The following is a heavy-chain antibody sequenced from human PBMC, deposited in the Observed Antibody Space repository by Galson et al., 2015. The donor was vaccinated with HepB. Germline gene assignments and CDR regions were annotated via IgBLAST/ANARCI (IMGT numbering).Heavy chain of an antibody. CDR3: ASSSMTVSGTHY. CDR1: GYSFNTYW. J-gene: IGHJ4*02. D-gene: IGHD6-19*01. Sequence: QSGAEVKKPGESLRISCKGSGYSFNTYWISWVRQMPGEGLEWMGRIDLSDSYTKYSPSFQGHVIILGDKSISTAYLQWSSLKASDTAMYYWASSSMTVSGTHYWGQGTLVTASS. V-gene: IGHV5-10-1*01. CDR2: IDLSDSYT.